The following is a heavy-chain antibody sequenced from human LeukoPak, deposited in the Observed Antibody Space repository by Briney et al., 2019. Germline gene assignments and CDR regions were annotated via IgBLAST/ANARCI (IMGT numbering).Heavy chain of an antibody. CDR3: ARDYYDSSGYYSRSDY. J-gene: IGHJ4*02. D-gene: IGHD3-22*01. CDR2: ISSSSSTI. Sequence: GGSLRLSCAASGFTFSSYSMNWVRQAPGMGLEWVSYISSSSSTIYYADSVKGRFTISRDNAKNSLYLQMNSLRDEDTAVNYCARDYYDSSGYYSRSDYWGQGTLVTVSS. CDR1: GFTFSSYS. V-gene: IGHV3-48*02.